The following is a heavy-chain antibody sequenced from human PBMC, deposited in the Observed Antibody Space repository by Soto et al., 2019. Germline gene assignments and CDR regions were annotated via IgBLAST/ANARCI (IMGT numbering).Heavy chain of an antibody. J-gene: IGHJ6*02. CDR1: GYTFTSYA. Sequence: QVQLVQSGAEVKKPGASVKVSCKASGYTFTSYAMHWVRQAPGQRLEWMGWINAGNGNTKYSQKFQGRVTITRDASESTAEMALSSLRSEDTAVYSCARDLVPSGYYSYGMDVWGQGPTVTFSS. V-gene: IGHV1-3*01. CDR2: INAGNGNT. CDR3: ARDLVPSGYYSYGMDV. D-gene: IGHD3-10*01.